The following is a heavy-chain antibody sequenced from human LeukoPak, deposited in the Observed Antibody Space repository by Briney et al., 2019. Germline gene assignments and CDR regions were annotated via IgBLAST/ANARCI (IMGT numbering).Heavy chain of an antibody. J-gene: IGHJ4*02. Sequence: PGGSLRLSCAASGFTFSSYGMHWVRQAPGKGLEWVAVISYDGSNKYYADSVKGRFTISRDNSKNALYLQMNSLRAEDTAVYYCARDLRWNWNGVLDYWGQGTLVTVSS. D-gene: IGHD1-1*01. V-gene: IGHV3-30*03. CDR1: GFTFSSYG. CDR2: ISYDGSNK. CDR3: ARDLRWNWNGVLDY.